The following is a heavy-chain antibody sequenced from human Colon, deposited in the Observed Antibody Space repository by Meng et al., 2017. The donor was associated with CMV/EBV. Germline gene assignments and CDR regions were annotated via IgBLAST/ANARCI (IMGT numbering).Heavy chain of an antibody. CDR1: GFTFSSYW. CDR3: AKDRGVIVVVPAAIFDY. D-gene: IGHD2-2*01. CDR2: INQDGSEK. V-gene: IGHV3-7*03. Sequence: GGSLRLSCAASGFTFSSYWMSWVRQAPGKGLEWVANINQDGSEKYYVDSVKGRFTISRDNSKNTLYLQMNSLGAEDTAVYYCAKDRGVIVVVPAAIFDYWGQGTLVTVSS. J-gene: IGHJ4*02.